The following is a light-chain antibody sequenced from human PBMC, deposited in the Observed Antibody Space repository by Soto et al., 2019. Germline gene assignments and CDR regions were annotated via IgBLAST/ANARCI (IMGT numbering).Light chain of an antibody. CDR1: QTVSSNY. CDR2: GAS. V-gene: IGKV3-20*01. CDR3: QQYTGPPTT. J-gene: IGKJ5*01. Sequence: LTQSPDTLALSPGEIAALSFRASQTVSSNYLAWCQQRPGQAPRLLIYGASTRAAGIPDRFSGSGSGTDFTLTITRLEPEDSAVYFCQQYTGPPTTFGQGTRLENK.